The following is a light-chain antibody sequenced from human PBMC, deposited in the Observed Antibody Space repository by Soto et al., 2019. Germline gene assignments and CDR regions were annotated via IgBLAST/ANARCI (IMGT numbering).Light chain of an antibody. Sequence: EIVLTQSPATLSLSPGERATLSCRASQSVSSNLAWYQQKPGKAPRLLIYGASTRATGIPARFSGSGSGTEFTLTISSLQSEDFAVYYCQQYNNWPWTFGQGTKVDIK. CDR3: QQYNNWPWT. CDR1: QSVSSN. V-gene: IGKV3-15*01. J-gene: IGKJ1*01. CDR2: GAS.